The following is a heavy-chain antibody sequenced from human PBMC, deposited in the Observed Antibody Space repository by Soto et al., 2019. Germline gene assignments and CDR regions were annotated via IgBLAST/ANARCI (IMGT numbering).Heavy chain of an antibody. Sequence: PSETLSLTCTVSGGSISSSSYYWGWIRQPPGKGLEWIGSIYYSGSTYYNPSLKSRVTISVDTSKNQFSLKLSSVTAADTAVYYPVLGIVGATIDYWGQGTLVTVSS. CDR1: GGSISSSSYY. CDR3: VLGIVGATIDY. D-gene: IGHD1-26*01. V-gene: IGHV4-39*01. J-gene: IGHJ4*02. CDR2: IYYSGST.